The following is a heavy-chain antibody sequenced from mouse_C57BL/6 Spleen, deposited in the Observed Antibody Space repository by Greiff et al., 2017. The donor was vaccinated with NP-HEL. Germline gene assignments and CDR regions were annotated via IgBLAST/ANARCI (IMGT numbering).Heavy chain of an antibody. CDR1: GYTFTDYE. CDR3: TREEYDRGFDY. V-gene: IGHV1-15*01. Sequence: VQLQQSGAELVRPGASVTLSCKASGYTFTDYEMHWVKQTPVHGLEWIGAIDPETGGTAYNQKFKGKAILTADKSSSTAYMGLRSLTSEDSAVYYCTREEYDRGFDYWGQGTTLTVSS. D-gene: IGHD2-14*01. J-gene: IGHJ2*01. CDR2: IDPETGGT.